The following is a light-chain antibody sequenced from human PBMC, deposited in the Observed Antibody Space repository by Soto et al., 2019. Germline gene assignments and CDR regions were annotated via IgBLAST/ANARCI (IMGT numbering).Light chain of an antibody. CDR3: AAWDDSLGAVV. J-gene: IGLJ2*01. CDR1: SSNIGNNN. V-gene: IGLV1-47*02. CDR2: HTT. Sequence: QPVLTQPPSASATPGQRVTISCSGSSSNIGNNNAYWYQHVPGTAPKLIIHHTTLRPSWVPDRFSGSKSGTSASLAISGLQSDDDSDYYCAAWDDSLGAVVFGGGTKLTVL.